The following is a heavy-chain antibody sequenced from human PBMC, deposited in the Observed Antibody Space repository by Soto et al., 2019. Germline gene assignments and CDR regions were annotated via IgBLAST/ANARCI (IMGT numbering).Heavy chain of an antibody. Sequence: SETLSLTCTVSGGSISSGDYYWSWIRQPPGKGLEWIGYIYYSGSTYYNPSLKSRVTISVDTSKNQFSLKLSSVTAADTAVYYCARGRDWNYHGLDYWGQGTLVTVSS. CDR3: ARGRDWNYHGLDY. J-gene: IGHJ4*02. CDR2: IYYSGST. V-gene: IGHV4-30-4*01. D-gene: IGHD1-7*01. CDR1: GGSISSGDYY.